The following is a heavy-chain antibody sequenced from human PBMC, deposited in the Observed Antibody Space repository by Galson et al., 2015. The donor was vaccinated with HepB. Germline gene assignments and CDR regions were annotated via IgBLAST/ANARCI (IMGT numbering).Heavy chain of an antibody. CDR3: ARDRGDIVVVPAAGGEFDP. J-gene: IGHJ5*02. V-gene: IGHV3-30*04. Sequence: SLRLSCAASGFTFSSYAMHWVRQAPGKGLEWVAVISYDGSNKYYADSVKGRFTISIDNSKNTLYLQMNSLRAEDTAVYYCARDRGDIVVVPAAGGEFDPWGQGTLVTVSS. CDR1: GFTFSSYA. D-gene: IGHD2-2*01. CDR2: ISYDGSNK.